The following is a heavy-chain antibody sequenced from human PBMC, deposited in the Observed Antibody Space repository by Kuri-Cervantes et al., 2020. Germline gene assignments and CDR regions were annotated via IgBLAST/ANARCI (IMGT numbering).Heavy chain of an antibody. CDR1: GYTFTGYY. CDR2: INPNSGGT. D-gene: IGHD5-18*01. J-gene: IGHJ4*02. Sequence: ASVKVSCKASGYTFTGYYMHWVRQAPGQGLEWMGWINPNSGGTNYAQKFQGWVTMTRDTSISTAYMEVSSLRSEDTAVYYCASSTQLWFMGYWGQGTLVTVSS. CDR3: ASSTQLWFMGY. V-gene: IGHV1-2*04.